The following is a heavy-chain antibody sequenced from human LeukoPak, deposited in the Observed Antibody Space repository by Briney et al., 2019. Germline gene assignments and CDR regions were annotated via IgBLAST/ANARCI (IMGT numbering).Heavy chain of an antibody. V-gene: IGHV1-24*01. Sequence: ASVKVSCKVSGYSLSDLSIHWVRHVPGKGLEWMGGFEPEEGEHGETIYAQKFEGRLTLTEDTATDTAYMELVSLTSADTAVYYCATDRLEIYALHIWGQGTVVTVSS. CDR1: GYSLSDLS. CDR3: ATDRLEIYALHI. CDR2: FEPEEGEHGET. J-gene: IGHJ3*02. D-gene: IGHD1-1*01.